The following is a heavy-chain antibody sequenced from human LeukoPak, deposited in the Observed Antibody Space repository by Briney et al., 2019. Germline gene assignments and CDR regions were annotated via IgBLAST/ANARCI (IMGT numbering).Heavy chain of an antibody. CDR3: AKDLTYYYDSSSEAFDI. D-gene: IGHD3-22*01. J-gene: IGHJ3*02. CDR1: GGSISFFY. V-gene: IGHV4-59*01. Sequence: SETLSLTCTVSGGSISFFYWSWIRQPPGKGLEWIGYIYDSGSTNYNPSLKSRVTISVDTSKNQFSLKLSSVTAADTAVYYCAKDLTYYYDSSSEAFDIWGQGTMVTVSS. CDR2: IYDSGST.